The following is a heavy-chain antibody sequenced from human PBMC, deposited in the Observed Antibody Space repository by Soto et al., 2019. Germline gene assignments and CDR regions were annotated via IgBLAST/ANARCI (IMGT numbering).Heavy chain of an antibody. V-gene: IGHV4-59*12. D-gene: IGHD2-2*01. CDR1: GDSISSYY. CDR3: ARDAWEYCSSTSCYGNYMDV. J-gene: IGHJ6*03. Sequence: SETLSLTCTVSGDSISSYYWSWIRQPPGKGLEWIGYIYNSGSTYYNPSLKSRVIISVDTSKNQFSLKLSSVTAADTAVHYCARDAWEYCSSTSCYGNYMDVWGKGTTVTV. CDR2: IYNSGST.